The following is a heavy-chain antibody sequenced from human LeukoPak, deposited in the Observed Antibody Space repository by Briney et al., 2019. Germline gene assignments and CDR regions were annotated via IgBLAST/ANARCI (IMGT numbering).Heavy chain of an antibody. CDR1: GYTLTELS. CDR2: FDPEDGET. CDR3: ARAMDKYGDYDY. V-gene: IGHV1-24*01. D-gene: IGHD4-17*01. Sequence: ASVKVSCKVSGYTLTELSMHWVRQAPGKGLEWMGGFDPEDGETIHAQKFQGRVTMTEDTSTDTAYMELSSLRSEDTAVYYCARAMDKYGDYDYWGQGTLVTVSS. J-gene: IGHJ4*02.